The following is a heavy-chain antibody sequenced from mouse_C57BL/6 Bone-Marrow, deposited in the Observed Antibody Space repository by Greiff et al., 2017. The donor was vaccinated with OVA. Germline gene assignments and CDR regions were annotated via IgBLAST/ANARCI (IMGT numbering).Heavy chain of an antibody. CDR1: GFTFSSYG. CDR3: ARGEDWVFDY. J-gene: IGHJ2*01. V-gene: IGHV5-6*01. Sequence: DVQLVESGGDLVKPGGSLKLSCAASGFTFSSYGMSWVRQTPDKRLEWVATISSGGSYTYYPDSVKGRFTISRDNAKNTLYLQMSSLKSEDTAMYYCARGEDWVFDYWGQGTTLTVSS. D-gene: IGHD4-1*01. CDR2: ISSGGSYT.